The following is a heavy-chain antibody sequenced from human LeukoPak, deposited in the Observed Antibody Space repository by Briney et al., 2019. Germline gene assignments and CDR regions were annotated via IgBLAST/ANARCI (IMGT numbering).Heavy chain of an antibody. CDR2: IYHSGST. J-gene: IGHJ4*02. D-gene: IGHD3-22*01. CDR3: VYYDSSGYLDY. Sequence: PSETLSLTCAVSGYSIRSGYYWGWIRQPPGKGLEWIGSIYHSGSTYYNPSLKSRVTISVDTSKNQFSLKLSSVTAADTAVYYCVYYDSSGYLDYWGQGTLVTVSS. V-gene: IGHV4-38-2*01. CDR1: GYSIRSGYY.